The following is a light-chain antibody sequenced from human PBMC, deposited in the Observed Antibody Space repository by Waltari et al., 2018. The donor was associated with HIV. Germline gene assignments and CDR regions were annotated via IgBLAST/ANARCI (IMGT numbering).Light chain of an antibody. CDR1: SSNIGTNS. CDR3: AAWDDSLRGWV. J-gene: IGLJ3*02. CDR2: RSN. V-gene: IGLV1-47*01. Sequence: QSVLTQPPSASGTPGQRVTISCSGSSSNIGTNSVYWSQQLPGTTPKLLIYRSNQRPLGVPDRFSGSKSGTSVSLAISGLRSEDEADYYCAAWDDSLRGWVFGGGTKLTVL.